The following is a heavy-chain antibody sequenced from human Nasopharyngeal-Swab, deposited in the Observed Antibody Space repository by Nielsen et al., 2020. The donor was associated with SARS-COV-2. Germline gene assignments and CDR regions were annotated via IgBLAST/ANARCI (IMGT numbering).Heavy chain of an antibody. Sequence: WIRQPPGQGLEWIGEINYSGNTNYNPSLKSRVTISLDTSNNQFSLKLTSVTAADTAVYYCARGRLRRYYDYVWGTYRSDVFDIWGQGTMVTVSS. D-gene: IGHD3-16*02. J-gene: IGHJ3*02. CDR2: INYSGNT. V-gene: IGHV4-34*01. CDR3: ARGRLRRYYDYVWGTYRSDVFDI.